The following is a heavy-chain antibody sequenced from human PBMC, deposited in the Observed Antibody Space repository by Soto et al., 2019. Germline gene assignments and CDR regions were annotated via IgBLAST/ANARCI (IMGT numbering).Heavy chain of an antibody. D-gene: IGHD3-10*01. CDR1: GGSISGYY. Sequence: SETLSLTCTVSGGSISGYYWSWIRQPPGKGLEWIGYIYNTGSTDYNPSLKSRVTISVDTSKNQFSLKLSSVTAADTAVYYCARLWFGELMGMDVWGQGTTVTVSS. V-gene: IGHV4-59*08. CDR3: ARLWFGELMGMDV. J-gene: IGHJ6*02. CDR2: IYNTGST.